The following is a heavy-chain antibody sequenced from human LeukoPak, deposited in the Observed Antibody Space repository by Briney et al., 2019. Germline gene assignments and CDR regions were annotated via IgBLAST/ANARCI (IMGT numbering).Heavy chain of an antibody. V-gene: IGHV4-59*01. CDR2: IYSSGST. D-gene: IGHD3-22*01. CDR1: GGSITNFY. J-gene: IGHJ3*02. CDR3: ARVKGYYDSSGYYKAHAFDI. Sequence: SETLSLTCTVSGGSITNFYWSWIRQPPGKGLEWIGYIYSSGSTTYNPSLKSRVTISVDTSKNQFSLKLSSVTAADTAIYYCARVKGYYDSSGYYKAHAFDIWGQGTMVTVSS.